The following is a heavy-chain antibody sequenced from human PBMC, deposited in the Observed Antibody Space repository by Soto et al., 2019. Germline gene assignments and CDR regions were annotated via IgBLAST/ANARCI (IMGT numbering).Heavy chain of an antibody. CDR3: ARDLRRLLWFGELFDY. V-gene: IGHV3-30-3*01. CDR1: GFTFSSYA. CDR2: ISYDGSNK. J-gene: IGHJ4*02. D-gene: IGHD3-10*01. Sequence: GGSLRLSCAASGFTFSSYAMHWVHQAPGKGLEWVAVISYDGSNKYYADSVKGRFTISRDNSKNTLYLQMNSLRAEDTAVYYCARDLRRLLWFGELFDYWGQGTLVTVSS.